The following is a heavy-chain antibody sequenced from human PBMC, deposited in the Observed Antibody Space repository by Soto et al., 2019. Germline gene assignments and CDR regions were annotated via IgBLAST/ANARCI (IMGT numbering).Heavy chain of an antibody. J-gene: IGHJ4*02. V-gene: IGHV3-15*01. CDR3: TTEDPSWLRGLEY. Sequence: EVQLVESGGGLVKPGESLRLSCEASGASFTNAWMNWVRQAPGKGLEWVGRSKTRIDSATTDYAAPVKGRFTISRDDSKNTLSLQMDSLKTEDTAVYYCTTEDPSWLRGLEYWGQGTLVTVSS. D-gene: IGHD5-12*01. CDR2: SKTRIDSATT. CDR1: GASFTNAW.